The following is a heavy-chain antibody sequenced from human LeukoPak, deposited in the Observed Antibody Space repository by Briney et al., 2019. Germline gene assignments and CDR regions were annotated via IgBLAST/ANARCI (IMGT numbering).Heavy chain of an antibody. V-gene: IGHV4-39*07. D-gene: IGHD6-19*01. J-gene: IGHJ5*02. CDR1: GGSISSSSYY. CDR2: IYYSGST. Sequence: PSETLSLTCTVSGGSISSSSYYWGWIRQPPGKGLEWIGSIYYSGSTYYNPSLKSRVTISVDTSKNQFSLKLSSVTAADTAVYYCARSDRSSQWLLNWFDPWGQGTLVTVSS. CDR3: ARSDRSSQWLLNWFDP.